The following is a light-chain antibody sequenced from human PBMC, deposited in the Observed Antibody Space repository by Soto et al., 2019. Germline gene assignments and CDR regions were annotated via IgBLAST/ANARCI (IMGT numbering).Light chain of an antibody. CDR2: DVN. J-gene: IGLJ1*01. Sequence: QSVLTQPASVSGSPGQSITISCTGTSSDVGSDYNYVSWYQQHPGKAPKLMVYDVNTRPSGVSNRFSGSKSGTTASLTISGLQAEDESDYYCCSYTTCSTYVFGTGTKVTVL. CDR1: SSDVGSDYNY. V-gene: IGLV2-14*03. CDR3: CSYTTCSTYV.